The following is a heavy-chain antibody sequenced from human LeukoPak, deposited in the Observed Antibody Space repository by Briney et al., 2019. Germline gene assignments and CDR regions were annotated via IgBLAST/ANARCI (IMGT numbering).Heavy chain of an antibody. CDR2: INPNSGGT. J-gene: IGHJ5*02. CDR3: ARDSIAVAAGWFDP. Sequence: ASVKVSCKASGYTFTGYYMHWVRQAPGQGLEWMGWINPNSGGTNYAQKFQGRVTMTRDTSISTAYMELSRLRSDDTAVYYCARDSIAVAAGWFDPWGQGTLVTVPS. CDR1: GYTFTGYY. D-gene: IGHD6-19*01. V-gene: IGHV1-2*02.